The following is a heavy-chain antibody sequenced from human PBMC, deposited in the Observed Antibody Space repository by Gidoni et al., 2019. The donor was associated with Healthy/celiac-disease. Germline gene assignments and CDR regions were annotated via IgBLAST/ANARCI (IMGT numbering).Heavy chain of an antibody. V-gene: IGHV3-7*01. Sequence: EVQLVESGGGLVQPGGSLRLSCAASGFTFSSYWMSWVRQAPGKGLEWVANIKQDGSDKYYVDSVKGRFTISRDNAKNSLYLQMNSLRAEDTAVYYCARDHLGELSLYSEFDYWGQGTLVTVSS. CDR2: IKQDGSDK. CDR1: GFTFSSYW. CDR3: ARDHLGELSLYSEFDY. D-gene: IGHD3-16*02. J-gene: IGHJ4*02.